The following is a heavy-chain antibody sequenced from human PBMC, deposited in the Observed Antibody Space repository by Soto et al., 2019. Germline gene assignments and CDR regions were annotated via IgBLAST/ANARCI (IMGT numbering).Heavy chain of an antibody. CDR3: AKDMAPVRVRGVFDY. J-gene: IGHJ4*02. CDR1: GFTFSSYA. Sequence: GGSLRLSCAASGFTFSSYAMSWVRQAPGKGLEWVSAISGSGGSTYYADSVKGRFTISRDNSKNTLYLQMNSLRAEDTAVYYCAKDMAPVRVRGVFDYWGQGTLVTVSS. D-gene: IGHD3-10*01. CDR2: ISGSGGST. V-gene: IGHV3-23*01.